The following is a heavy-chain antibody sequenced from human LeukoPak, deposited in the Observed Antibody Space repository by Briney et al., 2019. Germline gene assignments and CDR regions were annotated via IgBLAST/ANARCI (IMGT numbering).Heavy chain of an antibody. J-gene: IGHJ6*04. D-gene: IGHD4-17*01. CDR3: ARRQTPDYGDYVGGYYGMDV. V-gene: IGHV3-48*03. Sequence: GGSLRLSCAASGFTFSSYEMNWVRQAPGKGLEWVSYISSSGSTIYYADSVKGRFTISRDNAKNSLYLQMNSLRAEDTAVYYCARRQTPDYGDYVGGYYGMDVWGKGTTVTVSS. CDR2: ISSSGSTI. CDR1: GFTFSSYE.